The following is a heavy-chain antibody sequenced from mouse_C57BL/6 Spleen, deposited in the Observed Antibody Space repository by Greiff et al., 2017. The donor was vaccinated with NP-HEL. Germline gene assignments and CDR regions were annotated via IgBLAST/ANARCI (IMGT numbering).Heavy chain of an antibody. CDR2: IHPNSGST. V-gene: IGHV1-64*01. CDR1: GYTFTSYW. CDR3: ARCRWADSSGYLFAY. D-gene: IGHD3-2*02. Sequence: QVQLQQPGAELVKPGASVKLSCTASGYTFTSYWMHWVKQRPGQGLEWIGMIHPNSGSTNYNEKFKSKATLTVDKSSSTAYMQLSSLTSEDSAVYYCARCRWADSSGYLFAYWGQGTLVTVSA. J-gene: IGHJ3*01.